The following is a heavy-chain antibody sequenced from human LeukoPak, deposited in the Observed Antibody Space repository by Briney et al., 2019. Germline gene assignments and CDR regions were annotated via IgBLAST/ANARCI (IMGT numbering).Heavy chain of an antibody. Sequence: GGSLRLSCAASGFTFSNFGMHWVRQAPGKGLEWMAVISYDGKVTYYADSVMGRFTISRDNSKNTLYLQMNSLRAEDTAVYYCAKNYGGNSGGPGRDWGQGTLVTVSS. CDR1: GFTFSNFG. CDR3: AKNYGGNSGGPGRD. CDR2: ISYDGKVT. D-gene: IGHD4-23*01. V-gene: IGHV3-30*18. J-gene: IGHJ4*02.